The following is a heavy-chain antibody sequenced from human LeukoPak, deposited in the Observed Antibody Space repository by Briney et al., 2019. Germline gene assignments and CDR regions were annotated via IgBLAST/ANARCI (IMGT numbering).Heavy chain of an antibody. CDR2: ISYDGSNK. Sequence: GGSLRLSCAASGFTFSSYGMHWVRQAPGKGLEWVAVISYDGSNKYYADSVKGRFTISRDNSKNTLYLQMNSLRAEDTAVYYCARELRIRPPYYYYGMDVWGQGTTVTVSS. V-gene: IGHV3-30*03. J-gene: IGHJ6*02. CDR3: ARELRIRPPYYYYGMDV. CDR1: GFTFSSYG. D-gene: IGHD2-15*01.